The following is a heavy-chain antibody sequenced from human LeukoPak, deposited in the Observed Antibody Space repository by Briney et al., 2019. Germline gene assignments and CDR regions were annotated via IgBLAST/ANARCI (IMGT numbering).Heavy chain of an antibody. D-gene: IGHD5-18*01. CDR1: GGAFSSYA. V-gene: IGHV1-69*06. J-gene: IGHJ4*02. Sequence: ASVKVSCKASGGAFSSYAINWVRQAPGQGLEWMGRIIPMFGTVNYEQKFQGRVTIIADKFTSTAYMELSSLRFEDTAMYYCARGVDTAMGVGYWGQGTLVTVSS. CDR2: IIPMFGTV. CDR3: ARGVDTAMGVGY.